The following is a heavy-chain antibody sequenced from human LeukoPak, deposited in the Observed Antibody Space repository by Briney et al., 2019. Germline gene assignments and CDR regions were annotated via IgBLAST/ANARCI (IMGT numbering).Heavy chain of an antibody. Sequence: PSETLSLTCTVSGGSISGYYWSWIRQPPGKGLECIGDIYYSGSTNYNTSIKSRVTISVDASRNQFSLKLTSVTAADTAVYYCAKVSDRDSSGYYWGFEYWGQGTLVTVSS. CDR3: AKVSDRDSSGYYWGFEY. D-gene: IGHD3-22*01. J-gene: IGHJ4*02. CDR2: IYYSGST. CDR1: GGSISGYY. V-gene: IGHV4-59*08.